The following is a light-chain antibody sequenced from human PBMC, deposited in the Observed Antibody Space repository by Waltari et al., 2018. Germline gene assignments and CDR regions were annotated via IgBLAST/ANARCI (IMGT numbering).Light chain of an antibody. J-gene: IGLJ2*01. CDR2: EVS. CDR1: SSDVGAYNY. V-gene: IGLV2-8*01. Sequence: QSALTQPPSASGSPGQSVTISCTGTSSDVGAYNYVSWYQHHPGKAPKLMIYEVSKRPSVVPDRFSGSKSGNPASLTVSVLQAEDEADYYCSSYAGINLGLFGGGTKLTVL. CDR3: SSYAGINLGL.